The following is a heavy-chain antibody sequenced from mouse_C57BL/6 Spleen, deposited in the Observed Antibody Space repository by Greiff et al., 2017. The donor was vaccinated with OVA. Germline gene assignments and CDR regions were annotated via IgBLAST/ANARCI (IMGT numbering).Heavy chain of an antibody. Sequence: EVKLVESGPGLVKPSQSLSLTCSVTGYSITSGYYWNWIRQFPGNKLEWMGYISYDGSNNYNPSLKNRISITRDTSKNQFFLKLNSVTTEDTATYYCARVQLGRYFDVWGTGTTVTVSS. J-gene: IGHJ1*03. CDR3: ARVQLGRYFDV. CDR1: GYSITSGYY. V-gene: IGHV3-6*01. CDR2: ISYDGSN. D-gene: IGHD4-1*02.